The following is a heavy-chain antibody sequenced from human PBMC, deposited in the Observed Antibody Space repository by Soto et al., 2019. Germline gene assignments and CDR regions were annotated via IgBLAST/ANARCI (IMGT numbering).Heavy chain of an antibody. J-gene: IGHJ3*02. Sequence: QITLKESGPTLVKPTQSLTLTCTVSGFSLSGDGVGVGWIRQPPGKALEWLALIYWDDDQRYSPSLKTRLTITKDTSKNQVVLPMTNMDPVDTATYYCAHAFGGTSWPNDAFDIWGQGTVVTVS. CDR1: GFSLSGDGVG. V-gene: IGHV2-5*02. D-gene: IGHD3-3*02. CDR2: IYWDDDQ. CDR3: AHAFGGTSWPNDAFDI.